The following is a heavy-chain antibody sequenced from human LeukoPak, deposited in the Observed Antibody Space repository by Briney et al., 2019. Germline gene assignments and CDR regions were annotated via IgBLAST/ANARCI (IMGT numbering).Heavy chain of an antibody. CDR1: GFTVSSNS. D-gene: IGHD4/OR15-4a*01. J-gene: IGHJ4*02. CDR3: ARRAGAYSHPYDY. V-gene: IGHV3-53*01. CDR2: IYSDNT. Sequence: GGSLRLSCTVPGFTVSSNSMSWVRQAPGKGLEWVSFIYSDNTHYSDSVKGRFTISRDNSKNTLYLQMNSPRAEDTAVYYCARRAGAYSHPYDYWGQGTLVTVSS.